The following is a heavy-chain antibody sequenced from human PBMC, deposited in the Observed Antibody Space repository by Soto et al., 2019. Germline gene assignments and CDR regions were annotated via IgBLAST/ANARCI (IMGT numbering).Heavy chain of an antibody. CDR2: ISSSSSYI. J-gene: IGHJ6*02. V-gene: IGHV3-21*01. CDR3: AKDPPYEITIFGVVITYYYYGMDV. D-gene: IGHD3-3*01. Sequence: PGGSLRLSCAASGFTFSSYSMNWVRQAPGKGLEWVSSISSSSSYIYYADSVKGRFTISRDNAKNSLYLQMNSLRAEDTAVYYCAKDPPYEITIFGVVITYYYYGMDVWGQGXTVTVPS. CDR1: GFTFSSYS.